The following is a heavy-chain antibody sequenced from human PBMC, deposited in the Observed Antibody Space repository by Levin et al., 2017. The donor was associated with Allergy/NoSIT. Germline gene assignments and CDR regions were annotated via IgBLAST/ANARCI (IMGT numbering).Heavy chain of an antibody. D-gene: IGHD2-15*01. Sequence: SETLSLTCTVSGGSISSGGYYWSWIRQHPGKGLEWIGYIYYSGSTYYNPSLKSRVTISVDTSKNQFSLKLSSVTAADTAVYYCARVQAATVSVDPWGQGTLVTVSS. CDR3: ARVQAATVSVDP. J-gene: IGHJ5*02. CDR2: IYYSGST. CDR1: GGSISSGGYY. V-gene: IGHV4-31*03.